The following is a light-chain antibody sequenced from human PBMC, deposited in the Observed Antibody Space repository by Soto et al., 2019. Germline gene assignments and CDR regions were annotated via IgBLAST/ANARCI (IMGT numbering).Light chain of an antibody. Sequence: QAVVTQSSSASASLGSSVKLTCTLSSGHSGYIIAWHQQQPGKAPRYLMKLEGSGSYNRGSGVPDRFSGSISGADRYLTISILQSEDEADYYCETWDSNIRVFGGGTKLTVL. CDR1: SGHSGYI. CDR3: ETWDSNIRV. CDR2: LEGSGSY. J-gene: IGLJ3*02. V-gene: IGLV4-60*03.